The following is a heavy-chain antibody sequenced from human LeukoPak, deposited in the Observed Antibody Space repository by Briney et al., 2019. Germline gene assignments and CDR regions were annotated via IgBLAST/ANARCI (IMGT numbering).Heavy chain of an antibody. D-gene: IGHD3-16*01. V-gene: IGHV3-73*01. J-gene: IGHJ4*02. CDR1: GFTFSGSA. Sequence: TGGSLILSCAASGFTFSGSAMHWVRQASGKGLEWVGRIRSKANSYATAYAASVKGRFTISRDDSKNTAYLQMNSLKTEDTAVYYCTRAGDDYVWEDFDYWGQGTLVTVSS. CDR2: IRSKANSYAT. CDR3: TRAGDDYVWEDFDY.